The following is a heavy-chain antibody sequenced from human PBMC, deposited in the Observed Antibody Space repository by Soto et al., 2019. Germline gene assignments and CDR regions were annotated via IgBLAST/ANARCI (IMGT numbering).Heavy chain of an antibody. Sequence: ASVKVSCKASGYSFTDYHIHWVRQAPGQGLEWLGRINPNSGGTSTAQKFQGWVTMTTDTSISTASMELTRLTSDDTAIYYCARGDSTDCSNGVCSFFYNHDMDVWGQGTTVTVSS. CDR3: ARGDSTDCSNGVCSFFYNHDMDV. V-gene: IGHV1-2*04. CDR1: GYSFTDYH. J-gene: IGHJ6*02. CDR2: INPNSGGT. D-gene: IGHD2-8*01.